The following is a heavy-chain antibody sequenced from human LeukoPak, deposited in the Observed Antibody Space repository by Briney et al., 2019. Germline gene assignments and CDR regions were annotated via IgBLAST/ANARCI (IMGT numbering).Heavy chain of an antibody. D-gene: IGHD1-26*01. V-gene: IGHV4-59*01. J-gene: IGHJ4*02. CDR1: GGSITSDY. Sequence: SETLSLTCTVSGGSITSDYWSWIRQPPGKGLESIGYIYYSGSTNYNPSLKSRVTISVDTSKNQFSLKLSSVTAADTAVYYCARVAPVGATRALDYWGQGTLVTVSS. CDR2: IYYSGST. CDR3: ARVAPVGATRALDY.